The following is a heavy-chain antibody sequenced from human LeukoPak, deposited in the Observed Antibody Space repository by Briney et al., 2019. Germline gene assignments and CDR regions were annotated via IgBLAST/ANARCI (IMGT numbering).Heavy chain of an antibody. CDR1: GFAFSTYS. V-gene: IGHV3-48*02. J-gene: IGHJ3*02. Sequence: GGSLRLSCTASGFAFSTYSMNWVRQAPGKGLEWVSYISSSSSTIYYADSVKGRFTISRDNAKNSLYLQMNSLRDEDTAVYYCARDSTPTSVAFDIWGQGTMVTVSS. CDR2: ISSSSSTI. CDR3: ARDSTPTSVAFDI.